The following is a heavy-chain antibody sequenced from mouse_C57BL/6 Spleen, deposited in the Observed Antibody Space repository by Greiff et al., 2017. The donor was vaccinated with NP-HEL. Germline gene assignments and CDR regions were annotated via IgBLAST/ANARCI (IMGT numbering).Heavy chain of an antibody. Sequence: VKLMESGAELARPGASVKLSCKASGYTFTSYGISWVKQRTGQGLEWIGEIYPRSGNTYYNEKFKGKATLTADKSSSTAYMELRSLTSEDSAVYFCASDAMDYWGQGTSVTVSS. CDR2: IYPRSGNT. J-gene: IGHJ4*01. CDR3: ASDAMDY. V-gene: IGHV1-81*01. D-gene: IGHD3-2*02. CDR1: GYTFTSYG.